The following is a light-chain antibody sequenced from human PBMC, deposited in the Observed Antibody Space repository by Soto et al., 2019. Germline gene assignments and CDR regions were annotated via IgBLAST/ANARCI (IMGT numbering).Light chain of an antibody. CDR1: SSDVGRYNY. CDR2: DVS. J-gene: IGLJ1*01. CDR3: SSFTTSSTFV. V-gene: IGLV2-14*01. Sequence: QSVLAQPASVSGSPGQSITISCTGTSSDVGRYNYVSWFQQHPGKAPKLLIYDVSNWPSGVSDRFSGSKSGNTASLTISGLQAEDEADYYCSSFTTSSTFVFRTGTKVTVL.